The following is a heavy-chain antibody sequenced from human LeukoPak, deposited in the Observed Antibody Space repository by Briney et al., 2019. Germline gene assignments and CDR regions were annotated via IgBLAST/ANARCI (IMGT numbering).Heavy chain of an antibody. D-gene: IGHD5-24*01. J-gene: IGHJ6*03. CDR3: ARGLSPVRWSYYYYYMDV. V-gene: IGHV4-34*01. CDR2: INHSGST. CDR1: GVSFSGYY. Sequence: SETLSLTCAVYGVSFSGYYWSWIRQPPGKGLEWIGEINHSGSTNYNPSLKSRVTISVDTSKSQFSLKLSSVTAADTAVYYCARGLSPVRWSYYYYYMDVWGKGTTVTISS.